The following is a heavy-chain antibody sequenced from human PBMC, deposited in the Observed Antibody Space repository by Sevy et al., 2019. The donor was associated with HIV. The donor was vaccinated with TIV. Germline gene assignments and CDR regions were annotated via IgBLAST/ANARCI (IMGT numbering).Heavy chain of an antibody. Sequence: GESLKISCKGSGYSFTSYWIGWVRQMPGKGLEWMGIIYPGDSDTRYSPSFQGQVTISADKSISTAYLQWSSLKASDTAMYYCARRDPIAAAGTTFDYWGQGTLVTVSS. CDR3: ARRDPIAAAGTTFDY. V-gene: IGHV5-51*01. D-gene: IGHD6-13*01. CDR2: IYPGDSDT. J-gene: IGHJ4*02. CDR1: GYSFTSYW.